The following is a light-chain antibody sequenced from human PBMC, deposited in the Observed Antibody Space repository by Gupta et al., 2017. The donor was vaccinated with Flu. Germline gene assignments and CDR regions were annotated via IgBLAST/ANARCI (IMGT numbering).Light chain of an antibody. CDR1: QSVDSS. CDR3: QQRSLWPPWT. V-gene: IGKV3-11*01. J-gene: IGKJ1*01. Sequence: ATLSLSPGERATRSCRASQSVDSSLAWYQQRPGQAPRLLIYDASNRAAGIPARFSGSGSGTDFTLTISSREPEDFALYYCQQRSLWPPWTFGQGTKVEIK. CDR2: DAS.